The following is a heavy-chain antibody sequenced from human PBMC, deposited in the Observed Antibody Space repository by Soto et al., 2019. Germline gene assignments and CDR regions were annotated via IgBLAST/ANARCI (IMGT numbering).Heavy chain of an antibody. D-gene: IGHD5-12*01. CDR3: ARDQYSGYDFAL. CDR1: GASIAGGSYY. V-gene: IGHV4-30-4*01. CDR2: IPSRGRP. J-gene: IGHJ5*02. Sequence: QVQLRESGPGLVKPSQTLLLTCSVSGASIAGGSYYWSWLRQPPGKGLEWIGYIPSRGRPFYHPSLASRSSISSDSSKNQFSMQLPAVTDADTAVYYFARDQYSGYDFALWGQGTLVTVSS.